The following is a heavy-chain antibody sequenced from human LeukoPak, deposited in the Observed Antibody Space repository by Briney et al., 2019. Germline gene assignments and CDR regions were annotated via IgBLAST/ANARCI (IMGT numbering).Heavy chain of an antibody. Sequence: PGRSLRLSCAASGFTFSKYAMHWVRQAPGKGLEWVAVVSYDGSNKYYADSVKGRFTISRDNAKNSLYLQMNSLRAEDTAVYYCARDTVYYDSGGFDYWGQGTLVTVSS. D-gene: IGHD3-10*01. J-gene: IGHJ4*02. CDR3: ARDTVYYDSGGFDY. V-gene: IGHV3-30-3*01. CDR1: GFTFSKYA. CDR2: VSYDGSNK.